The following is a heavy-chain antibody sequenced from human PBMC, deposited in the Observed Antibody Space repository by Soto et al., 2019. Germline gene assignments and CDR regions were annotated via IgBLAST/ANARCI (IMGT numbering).Heavy chain of an antibody. CDR3: AHRPIVGAAI. CDR1: GGSISNRNW. J-gene: IGHJ4*02. Sequence: SETLSLTCAVFGGSISNRNWWTWVRQPPGKGLDWIGEIFHSGSTNYNSSLMGRVTISVDKANNQFSLKLSSVTAADTAVYYCAHRPIVGAAIWGQGTLVTVSS. CDR2: IFHSGST. D-gene: IGHD1-26*01. V-gene: IGHV4-4*02.